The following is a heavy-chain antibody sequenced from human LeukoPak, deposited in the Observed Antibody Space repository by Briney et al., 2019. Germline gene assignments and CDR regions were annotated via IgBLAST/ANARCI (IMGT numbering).Heavy chain of an antibody. D-gene: IGHD1-14*01. CDR2: ISSGGSTI. Sequence: GGSLRLSCTASGFTFSDHYMDWVRQAPGKGLEWVSYISSGGSTIYYADSVEGRFTISRDNAKNSLYLQMNSLRDEDTAVYYCVRDDAGTDHNYYGMDVWGQGTTVTVSS. CDR3: VRDDAGTDHNYYGMDV. J-gene: IGHJ6*02. CDR1: GFTFSDHY. V-gene: IGHV3-11*04.